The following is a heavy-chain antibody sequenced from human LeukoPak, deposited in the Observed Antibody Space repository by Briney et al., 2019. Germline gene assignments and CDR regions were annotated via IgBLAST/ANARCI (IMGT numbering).Heavy chain of an antibody. Sequence: GGSLRLSCAASGFNFSTYSMNWVRQAPGEGLEWVSAISSGSTYIYYADSVKGRFTISRDNAKNSLYLQMSSLRAEDTAVYYCARDRSPSIAVAGTGDYWGQGTLVTVSS. CDR3: ARDRSPSIAVAGTGDY. CDR2: ISSGSTYI. D-gene: IGHD6-19*01. J-gene: IGHJ4*02. CDR1: GFNFSTYS. V-gene: IGHV3-21*01.